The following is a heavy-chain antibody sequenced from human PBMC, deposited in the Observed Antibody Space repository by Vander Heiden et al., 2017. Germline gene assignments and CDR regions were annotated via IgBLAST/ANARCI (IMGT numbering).Heavy chain of an antibody. Sequence: QVHLVESGGGVVQPGRSLRLSCAASGFTFSSYGMQWGRQAAGKGLEWLAIIWNDGSDQRYADFVKGRFTISRDNSKNTLYLQMNSLRDEDTATYYCARGCGVACYYIDSWGQGTLVTVSS. CDR2: IWNDGSDQ. D-gene: IGHD2-21*01. J-gene: IGHJ4*02. CDR1: GFTFSSYG. V-gene: IGHV3-33*01. CDR3: ARGCGVACYYIDS.